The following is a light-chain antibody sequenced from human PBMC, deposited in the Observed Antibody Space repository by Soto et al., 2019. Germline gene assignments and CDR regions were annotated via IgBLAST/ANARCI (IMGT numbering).Light chain of an antibody. V-gene: IGLV1-40*01. Sequence: QSVLTQAPSVSGAPGQRITISCAGSSSNIGGGYEVHWYQQLPGTAPKLLIYDNNHRPSGVPDRFSGSKSGTSASLAITGLQAEDEADYYCQSYDSSLSASVFGEGTKLTVL. J-gene: IGLJ3*02. CDR1: SSNIGGGYE. CDR3: QSYDSSLSASV. CDR2: DNN.